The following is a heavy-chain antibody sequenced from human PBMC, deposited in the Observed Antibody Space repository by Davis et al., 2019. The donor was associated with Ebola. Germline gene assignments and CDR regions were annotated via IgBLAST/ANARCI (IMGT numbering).Heavy chain of an antibody. V-gene: IGHV1-69*04. CDR3: ARGKWFDP. Sequence: SVKVSCKASGGTFSSYAISWVQQAPGQGLEWMGRIIPVVDTKDYAQKFQGRVTLTADKATNTAYMELSGLRFDDTAVYYCARGKWFDPWGQGTLVSVTS. J-gene: IGHJ5*02. CDR2: IIPVVDTK. CDR1: GGTFSSYA.